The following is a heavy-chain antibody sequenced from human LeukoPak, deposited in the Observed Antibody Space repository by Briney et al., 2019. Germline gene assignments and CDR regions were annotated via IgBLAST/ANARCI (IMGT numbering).Heavy chain of an antibody. D-gene: IGHD1-26*01. Sequence: GGSLRLSCAASGFTFSRYSMNWVRQAPGKGLEWVSYISTSSTSQYYADSVQGRFTISRDNAKNSLYLQMNSLRDEDTAVYYCARDFSTWEHGAFDIWGQGTMVTVSS. CDR3: ARDFSTWEHGAFDI. CDR1: GFTFSRYS. V-gene: IGHV3-48*02. J-gene: IGHJ3*02. CDR2: ISTSSTSQ.